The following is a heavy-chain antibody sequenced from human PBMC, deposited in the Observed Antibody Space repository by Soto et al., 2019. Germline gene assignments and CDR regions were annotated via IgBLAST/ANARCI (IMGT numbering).Heavy chain of an antibody. D-gene: IGHD6-19*01. CDR3: ARLEGGYSSTYTCYPNWFGT. J-gene: IGHJ5*01. V-gene: IGHV5-51*01. Sequence: GQSQKISSNGSWYTFSSYGIPWVRQMPGKWLEWMGIIYPADSDTKYSPSFEGQVTISADKSISTAYLPWCSLKAPDTAMYYCARLEGGYSSTYTCYPNWFGTRGQETLVTVSS. CDR2: IYPADSDT. CDR1: WYTFSSYG.